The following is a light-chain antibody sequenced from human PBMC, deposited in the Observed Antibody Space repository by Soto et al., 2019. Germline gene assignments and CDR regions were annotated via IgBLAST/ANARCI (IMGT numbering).Light chain of an antibody. Sequence: QSVLTQPPSASGTPGQRVTISCSGSSSNIGSNTVNWYQQLPGTAPKLLIQSNIQRPSGVPDRFSGSKSGTSTSLAIGGLQSEDEADYCCAAWDDSLQGGVFGGGTKLTVL. CDR2: SNI. CDR3: AAWDDSLQGGV. CDR1: SSNIGSNT. J-gene: IGLJ2*01. V-gene: IGLV1-44*01.